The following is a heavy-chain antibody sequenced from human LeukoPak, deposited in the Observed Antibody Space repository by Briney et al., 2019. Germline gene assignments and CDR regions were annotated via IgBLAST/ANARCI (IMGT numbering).Heavy chain of an antibody. D-gene: IGHD3-10*01. CDR1: GGSFSGYY. CDR3: ARAGILGD. Sequence: TSETLSLTCAVYGGSFSGYYWSWIRQPPGKGLEWIGEINHSGSTNYNPSLKSRVTISVDTSKNQFSLKLSSVTAADTAVYYCARAGILGDWGQGTLVTVSS. CDR2: INHSGST. J-gene: IGHJ4*02. V-gene: IGHV4-34*01.